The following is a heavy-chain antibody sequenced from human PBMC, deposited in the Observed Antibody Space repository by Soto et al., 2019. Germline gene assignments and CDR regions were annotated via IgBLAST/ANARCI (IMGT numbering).Heavy chain of an antibody. J-gene: IGHJ4*02. V-gene: IGHV4-59*08. CDR2: IYYSGST. CDR3: ARPSGSYLFYFDY. D-gene: IGHD1-26*01. Sequence: SETLSLTCTVSGGSISSYYWSWIRQPPGKGLELIGYIYYSGSTNYNPSLKSRVTISVDTSKNQFSLKLSSVTAADTAVYYCARPSGSYLFYFDYWGQGTLVTVSS. CDR1: GGSISSYY.